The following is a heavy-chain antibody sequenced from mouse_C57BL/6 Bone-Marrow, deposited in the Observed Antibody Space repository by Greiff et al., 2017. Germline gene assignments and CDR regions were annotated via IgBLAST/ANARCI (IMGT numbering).Heavy chain of an antibody. CDR3: ARFLTTVVGPYYFDY. J-gene: IGHJ2*01. Sequence: VQLQQPGTELVKPGASVKLSCKASGYTFTSYWMHWVKQRPGQGLEWIGNINPSNGGTNYNEKFKSKATLTVDKSSSTAYMQLSSLTSEDSAVYYCARFLTTVVGPYYFDYWGQGTTLTVSS. D-gene: IGHD1-1*01. CDR2: INPSNGGT. V-gene: IGHV1-53*01. CDR1: GYTFTSYW.